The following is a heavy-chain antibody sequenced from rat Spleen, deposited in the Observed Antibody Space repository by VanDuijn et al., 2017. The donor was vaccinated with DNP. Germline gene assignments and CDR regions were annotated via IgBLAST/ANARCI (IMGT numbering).Heavy chain of an antibody. CDR1: GFTFSDYY. CDR3: ARPMDYYSGGFAH. Sequence: EVQLVESGGDLVQPGRSLKLSCEASGFTFSDYYIAWVRQAPTKGLEFVTYISSDGRSPYYGDSVKGRFTISRDNAKSTLYLQMNSLRSEDMATYYCARPMDYYSGGFAHWGQGTLVTVSS. J-gene: IGHJ3*01. V-gene: IGHV5-22*01. CDR2: ISSDGRSP. D-gene: IGHD1-1*01.